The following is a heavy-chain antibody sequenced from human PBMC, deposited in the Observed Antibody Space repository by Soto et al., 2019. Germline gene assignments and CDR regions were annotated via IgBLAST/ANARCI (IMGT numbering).Heavy chain of an antibody. Sequence: GGSLRLSCAASGFTFSSYWMSWVRQAPGKGLEWVANIKQDGSEKYYVDSVKGRFTISRDNAKNSLYLQMNSLRAEDTAVYYCARVSSSSSWYFPAIGAYGMDVWGQGTTVTVSS. CDR1: GFTFSSYW. D-gene: IGHD6-13*01. CDR2: IKQDGSEK. CDR3: ARVSSSSSWYFPAIGAYGMDV. V-gene: IGHV3-7*05. J-gene: IGHJ6*02.